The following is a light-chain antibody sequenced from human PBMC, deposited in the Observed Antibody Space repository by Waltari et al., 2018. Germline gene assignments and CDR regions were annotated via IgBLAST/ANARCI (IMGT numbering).Light chain of an antibody. V-gene: IGKV1-16*02. CDR3: QQYNSFPVT. J-gene: IGKJ4*02. CDR1: QGITHH. Sequence: DLLITQSPFSLSASVGERVTITCRASQGITHHLAWFRQKPGKAPNFLTYAASSLQSEVPSKFSGSGSVTDFTLTITNLRPEDCATYCCQQYNSFPVTFSGGTKVEIK. CDR2: AAS.